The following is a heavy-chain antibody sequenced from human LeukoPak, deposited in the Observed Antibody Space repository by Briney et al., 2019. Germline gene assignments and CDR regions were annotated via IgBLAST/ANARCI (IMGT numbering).Heavy chain of an antibody. V-gene: IGHV3-15*01. J-gene: IGHJ4*02. Sequence: GGSLGLSCAASGFTVSSNYMSWVRQAPGKGLEWVGRIKSKTDGGTTDYAAPVKGRFTISRDDSKNTLYLRMNSLKTEDTAVYYCTTDFLNLDYWGQGTLVTVSS. CDR3: TTDFLNLDY. D-gene: IGHD3-3*01. CDR1: GFTVSSNY. CDR2: IKSKTDGGTT.